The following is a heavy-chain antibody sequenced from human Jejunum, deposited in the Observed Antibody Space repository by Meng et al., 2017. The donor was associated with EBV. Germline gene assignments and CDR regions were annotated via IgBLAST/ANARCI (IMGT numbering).Heavy chain of an antibody. V-gene: IGHV1-3*01. CDR2: INPGNGET. D-gene: IGHD3/OR15-3a*01. Sequence: LLQYGAWVKKPWAAVKLSCKASGYTVTNYPIHWVRQAPGQMPEWMGCINPGNGETEFSQKFQGRVTITRDTSATTAYMELTSLRSEDTAVYYCASRPGFNIGPFDYWGQGTLVTVSS. J-gene: IGHJ4*02. CDR3: ASRPGFNIGPFDY. CDR1: GYTVTNYP.